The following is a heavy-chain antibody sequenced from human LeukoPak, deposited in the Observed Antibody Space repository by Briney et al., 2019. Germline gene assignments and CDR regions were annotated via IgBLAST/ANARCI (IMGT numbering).Heavy chain of an antibody. Sequence: GGSLRLSCAASGFTFSSSHMSWVRQAPGKGLEWVSAIPFSGASTYYADSVKGRFTISRDNPKNTLYLRMNGLRVEDTALYYYARSASGTFLAFDIWGQGTVLTVSS. V-gene: IGHV3-23*01. CDR1: GFTFSSSH. CDR2: IPFSGAST. D-gene: IGHD1-26*01. J-gene: IGHJ3*02. CDR3: ARSASGTFLAFDI.